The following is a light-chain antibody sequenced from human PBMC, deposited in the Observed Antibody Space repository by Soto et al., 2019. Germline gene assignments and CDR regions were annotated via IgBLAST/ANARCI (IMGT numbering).Light chain of an antibody. CDR2: AAS. V-gene: IGKV1-27*01. CDR1: QGISSY. J-gene: IGKJ4*01. CDR3: QKYNSGPLT. Sequence: DIQMTQSPSSLSASVGDRVTITCRASQGISSYLAWYQQKPGKAPKLLIYAASSLQSGVPSRFSGRGSGTDFTLTISSLQPEDVAIYYCQKYNSGPLTFGGGTKVDIK.